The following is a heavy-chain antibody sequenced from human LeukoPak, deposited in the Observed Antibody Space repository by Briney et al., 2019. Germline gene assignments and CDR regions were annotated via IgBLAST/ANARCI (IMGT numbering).Heavy chain of an antibody. CDR2: ISYDGSNK. CDR1: GFTFSSYG. V-gene: IGHV3-30*18. J-gene: IGHJ4*02. CDR3: AKDSNYYDSSGYYHY. Sequence: GGSLRLSCAASGFTFSSYGMHWVRQAPGKGLEWVAVISYDGSNKYYADSVKGRFTTSRDNSKNTLYLQMNSLRAEDTAVYYCAKDSNYYDSSGYYHYWGQGTLVTVSS. D-gene: IGHD3-22*01.